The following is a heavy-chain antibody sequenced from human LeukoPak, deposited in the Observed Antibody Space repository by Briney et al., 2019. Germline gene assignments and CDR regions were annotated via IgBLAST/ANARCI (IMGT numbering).Heavy chain of an antibody. Sequence: PGGSLRLSCAASGFTFSSYEMNWVRQAPGKGLEWVSYISSSGNTISYADSVKGRFTISRDNSKNTLYLQMNSLRAEDTAVYYCAKVPDSSGWYYFDYWGQGTLVTVSS. D-gene: IGHD6-19*01. J-gene: IGHJ4*02. V-gene: IGHV3-48*03. CDR3: AKVPDSSGWYYFDY. CDR2: ISSSGNTI. CDR1: GFTFSSYE.